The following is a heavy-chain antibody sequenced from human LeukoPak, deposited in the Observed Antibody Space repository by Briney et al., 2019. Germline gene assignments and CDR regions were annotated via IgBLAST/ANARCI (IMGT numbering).Heavy chain of an antibody. Sequence: GGSLRLSCAASGFTFSSYGMHWVRQAPGKGLEWVAVIWADGSYEIYADAVKSRFSISRDNSKKTLYLQMNSLRDEDTAVYYCATDRGMAPFDHWGQGTLVTVSS. V-gene: IGHV3-33*01. CDR3: ATDRGMAPFDH. CDR1: GFTFSSYG. CDR2: IWADGSYE. D-gene: IGHD3-10*01. J-gene: IGHJ4*02.